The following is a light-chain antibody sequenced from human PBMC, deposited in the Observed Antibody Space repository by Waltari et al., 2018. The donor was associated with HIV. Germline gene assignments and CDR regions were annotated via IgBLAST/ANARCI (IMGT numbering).Light chain of an antibody. CDR2: EVT. V-gene: IGLV2-8*01. J-gene: IGLJ2*01. CDR1: SSDIGAHDL. Sequence: QSALTPPTSASGSLGQSVTIPCTGSSSDIGAHDLVSWFHQHPHSAPKLLLYEVTRRPSTVSDRFSGSRSGNTAFLTVAGLQPDDEATYFCSSYGDSLKVLFGGGTNVTVL. CDR3: SSYGDSLKVL.